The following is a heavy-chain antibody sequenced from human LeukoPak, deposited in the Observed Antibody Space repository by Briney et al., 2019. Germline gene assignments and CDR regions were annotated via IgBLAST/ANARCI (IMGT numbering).Heavy chain of an antibody. Sequence: GGSLRLSCAASGFTFSSYTMNWVRQAPGKGLEWVSSISSSSSAIYYAASVKGRFTISRDDAKNSLYLQMNSLRDEDTAVYYCARGALRYSDYWGQGTLVTASS. CDR3: ARGALRYSDY. D-gene: IGHD3-9*01. J-gene: IGHJ4*02. V-gene: IGHV3-48*02. CDR1: GFTFSSYT. CDR2: ISSSSSAI.